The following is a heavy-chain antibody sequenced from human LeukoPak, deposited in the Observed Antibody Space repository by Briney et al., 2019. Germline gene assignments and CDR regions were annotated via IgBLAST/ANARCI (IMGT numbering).Heavy chain of an antibody. Sequence: GGSLRLSCVASGFTFSSYWMHWVRQDPRQGLVWVSRINGDGRNINYADSVRGRFTISRDNAKNTLFLQMNTLRVEDTAVYYCTRDLMDYDVSTGLHHYYMDVWGQGTTVTVSS. CDR1: GFTFSSYW. J-gene: IGHJ6*02. V-gene: IGHV3-74*01. CDR2: INGDGRNI. D-gene: IGHD3-9*01. CDR3: TRDLMDYDVSTGLHHYYMDV.